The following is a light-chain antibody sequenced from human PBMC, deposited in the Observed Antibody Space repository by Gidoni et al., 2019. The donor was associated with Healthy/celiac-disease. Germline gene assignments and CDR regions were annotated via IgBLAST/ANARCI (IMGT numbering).Light chain of an antibody. CDR1: NHGSKS. V-gene: IGLV3-21*02. J-gene: IGLJ2*01. CDR2: DDS. Sequence: SYVLTSPLSLSAAPAQPARITCGGNNHGSKSVHWYQQKPGQAPVLVVYDDSDRPSGIPGRFSGSNSGNTATLTISRVEAGDEADYYCQVWDSSSDHYVVFGGGTKLTVL. CDR3: QVWDSSSDHYVV.